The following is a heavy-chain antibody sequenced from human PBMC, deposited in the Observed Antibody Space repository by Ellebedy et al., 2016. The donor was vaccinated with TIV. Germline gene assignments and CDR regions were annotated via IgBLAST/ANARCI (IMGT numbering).Heavy chain of an antibody. CDR2: ISYDGSNK. CDR1: GFTFSSYV. V-gene: IGHV3-30*09. Sequence: GESLKISCAASGFTFSSYVMHWVRQAPGKGLEWVASISYDGSNKYYADAVKGRFAISSDNSENTLYRQVNSLTTEDTAVDDCARDRPATVVAGALEYWGQGTLVTVSS. CDR3: ARDRPATVVAGALEY. D-gene: IGHD3-22*01. J-gene: IGHJ4*02.